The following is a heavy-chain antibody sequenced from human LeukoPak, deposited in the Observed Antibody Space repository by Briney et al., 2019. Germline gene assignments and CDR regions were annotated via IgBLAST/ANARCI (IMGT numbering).Heavy chain of an antibody. CDR1: GYTFTSYG. V-gene: IGHV1-18*01. CDR2: ISAYNGNT. D-gene: IGHD6-19*01. Sequence: ASVKVSCKASGYTFTSYGISWVRQAPGQGLEWMGWISAYNGNTNYAQKLQGRVTMTTDTSTSTAYMELRSLRSDDTAVYYCARDLQRGIAVAGTDYWGQGTLVTVSS. J-gene: IGHJ4*02. CDR3: ARDLQRGIAVAGTDY.